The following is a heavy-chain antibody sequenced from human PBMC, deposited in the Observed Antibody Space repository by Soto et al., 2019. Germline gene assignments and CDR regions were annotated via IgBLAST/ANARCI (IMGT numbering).Heavy chain of an antibody. D-gene: IGHD3-16*01. J-gene: IGHJ6*02. CDR2: ISYDGSNK. Sequence: PGGSLRLSCAASGFTFSSYAMHWVRQAPGKRLEWVAVISYDGSNKYYADSVKGRFTISRDNSKNTLYLQMNSLRAEDTAVYYCVGGNLKGVRYYYYGMDVWGQGTTVTVSS. CDR1: GFTFSSYA. V-gene: IGHV3-30-3*01. CDR3: VGGNLKGVRYYYYGMDV.